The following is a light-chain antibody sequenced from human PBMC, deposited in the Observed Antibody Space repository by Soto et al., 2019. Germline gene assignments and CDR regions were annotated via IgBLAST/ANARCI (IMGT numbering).Light chain of an antibody. V-gene: IGKV1-39*01. CDR3: QQSYNTPL. J-gene: IGKJ4*01. CDR2: GTS. Sequence: DIQMTQFPSSLSASIGDRVTITCRTSQRISSYLNWYQQKPGKAPKLLIYGTSSLQSGVPSRFSGSGSGTAFTLTISSLQPEDFATYYCQQSYNTPLFGGGTTVEIK. CDR1: QRISSY.